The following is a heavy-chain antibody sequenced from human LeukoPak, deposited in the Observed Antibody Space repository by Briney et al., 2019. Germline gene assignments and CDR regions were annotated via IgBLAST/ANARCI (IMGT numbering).Heavy chain of an antibody. Sequence: GGSLRLSCAASGFTFSSYWMSWVRQAPGKGLEWVANIKQDGSEKYYVDSVKGRFTISRDNAKNSLYLQMNSLRAEDTAVYYCASEADIVVVVAAGGFDYWGQGTLVTVSS. D-gene: IGHD2-15*01. CDR2: IKQDGSEK. V-gene: IGHV3-7*01. CDR1: GFTFSSYW. J-gene: IGHJ4*02. CDR3: ASEADIVVVVAAGGFDY.